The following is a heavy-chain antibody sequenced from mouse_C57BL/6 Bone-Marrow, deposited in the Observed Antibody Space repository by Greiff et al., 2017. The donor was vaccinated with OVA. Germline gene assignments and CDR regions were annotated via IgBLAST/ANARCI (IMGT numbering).Heavy chain of an antibody. Sequence: QVQLQQSGAELVKPGASVKLSCKASGYTFTEYTIHWVKQRSGQGLEWIGWFYPGSGSIKYNEKFKDKATLTADKSSSTVYMDLSSLTSEDSAVYFCARHEDEERIYYYGFAYWGQGTLVTVSA. CDR3: ARHEDEERIYYYGFAY. CDR1: GYTFTEYT. J-gene: IGHJ3*01. V-gene: IGHV1-62-2*01. CDR2: FYPGSGSI. D-gene: IGHD1-1*01.